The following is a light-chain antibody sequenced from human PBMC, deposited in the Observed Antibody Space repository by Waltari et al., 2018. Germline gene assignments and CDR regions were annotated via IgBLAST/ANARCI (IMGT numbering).Light chain of an antibody. V-gene: IGKV1-39*01. CDR3: QQSYSSPYT. CDR2: AAS. Sequence: DIQMTQSPSSLSASVGDRVPITCRASQSISSYLNWYQQKPGKAPKFLIFAASSLQSGVPSRFSGSGSGTDFTLTISSVQPEDFATYFCQQSYSSPYTFGQGTKVEIK. J-gene: IGKJ2*01. CDR1: QSISSY.